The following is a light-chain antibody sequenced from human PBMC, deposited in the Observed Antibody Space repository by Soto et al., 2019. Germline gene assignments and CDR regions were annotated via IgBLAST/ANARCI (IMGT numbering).Light chain of an antibody. V-gene: IGLV2-23*02. J-gene: IGLJ2*01. CDR1: SSDVGSYNL. CDR3: CSYAGSFTLV. Sequence: QSVLTQPASVSGSPGQSITISCTGTSSDVGSYNLVSWYQQHPGKAPKLMIYEVIKRPSGVSNRFSGSKSGNTASLTISGLQAEDEADYYCCSYAGSFTLVFGGGTKVTVL. CDR2: EVI.